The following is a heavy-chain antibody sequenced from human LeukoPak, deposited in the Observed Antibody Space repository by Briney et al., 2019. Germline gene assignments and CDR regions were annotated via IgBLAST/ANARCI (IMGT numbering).Heavy chain of an antibody. J-gene: IGHJ4*02. CDR3: ARDLSYGEGMDY. Sequence: GGPLRLSCGASGFIFSSYSMNGLRQARGKGLEWGSYISSSSSTIYCADSVKGGSTISRDYAKNSLYLQMNSLRDEDTAVYYCARDLSYGEGMDYWGQGTLVTVSS. CDR1: GFIFSSYS. CDR2: ISSSSSTI. D-gene: IGHD4-17*01. V-gene: IGHV3-48*02.